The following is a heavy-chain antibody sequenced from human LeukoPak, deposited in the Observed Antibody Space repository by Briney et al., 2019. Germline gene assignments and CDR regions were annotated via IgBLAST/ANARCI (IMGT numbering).Heavy chain of an antibody. Sequence: GGSLRLSCAASGFTSSSYWMSWVRQAPGKGLEWVANINQDGSEKYYVDSVKGRFTISRDNAKDSLYLQMNSLRAEDTAVYYCAREGCSGGSCYHNWFDPWGQGTLVTVSS. J-gene: IGHJ5*02. CDR2: INQDGSEK. D-gene: IGHD2-15*01. CDR1: GFTSSSYW. V-gene: IGHV3-7*01. CDR3: AREGCSGGSCYHNWFDP.